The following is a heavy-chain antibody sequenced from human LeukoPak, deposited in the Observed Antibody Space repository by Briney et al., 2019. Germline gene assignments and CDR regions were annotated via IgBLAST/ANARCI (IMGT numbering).Heavy chain of an antibody. Sequence: SESLSLTCAVYGGSFSGYYWSWIRQPPGKGLEWIGEINHSGSTNYNPSLKSRVTISVDTSLNQFSLKLSSVTAADTAVYYCARRGGSYYGFDYWGQGTLVTVSS. CDR2: INHSGST. V-gene: IGHV4-34*01. J-gene: IGHJ4*02. CDR3: ARRGGSYYGFDY. D-gene: IGHD1-26*01. CDR1: GGSFSGYY.